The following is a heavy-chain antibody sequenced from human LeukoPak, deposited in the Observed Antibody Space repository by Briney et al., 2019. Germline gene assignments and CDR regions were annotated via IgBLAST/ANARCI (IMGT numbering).Heavy chain of an antibody. D-gene: IGHD6-19*01. J-gene: IGHJ6*03. CDR2: INQDGSEK. Sequence: GGSLRHSCVAPGFTFSSYWMSWARPAPGKGLERVAHINQDGSEKYYVDSVKGRFTISRDNAKNSLYLQMNSMRAADTAVYYCARGYSSGWYRDYYYMDVWGKGTTVTVSS. CDR1: GFTFSSYW. V-gene: IGHV3-7*03. CDR3: ARGYSSGWYRDYYYMDV.